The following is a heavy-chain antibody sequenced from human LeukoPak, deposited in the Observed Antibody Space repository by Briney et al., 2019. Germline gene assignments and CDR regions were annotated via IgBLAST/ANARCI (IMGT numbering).Heavy chain of an antibody. Sequence: PGGSLRLSCAASGFTFSSYWMHWVRQAPGKGLVWVSRINSDGSSRSYADSVKGRFTISRDNANNTLYLQMNSLRAEDTAGYYCARNPTLYPDWGQGTLVTVSS. J-gene: IGHJ4*02. V-gene: IGHV3-74*01. CDR1: GFTFSSYW. CDR3: ARNPTLYPD. D-gene: IGHD2-8*01. CDR2: INSDGSSR.